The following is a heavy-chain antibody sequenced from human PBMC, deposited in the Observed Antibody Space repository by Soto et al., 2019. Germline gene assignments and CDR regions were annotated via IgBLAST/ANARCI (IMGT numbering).Heavy chain of an antibody. CDR3: AKHSPLKRPYYYYYYMDV. D-gene: IGHD4-4*01. V-gene: IGHV3-23*01. J-gene: IGHJ6*03. CDR1: EFNSSNYA. CDR2: ISGSGGST. Sequence: FLRISCGASEFNSSNYASRWVLQEPRKGLEWVSAISGSGGSTYYADSVKGRFTMSRDNSKNTLYLQMNSLRAEDTAVYYCAKHSPLKRPYYYYYYMDVWGKGTTVTVSS.